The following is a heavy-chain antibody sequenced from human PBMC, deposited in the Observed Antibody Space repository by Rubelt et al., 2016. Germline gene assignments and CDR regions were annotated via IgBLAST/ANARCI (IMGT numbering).Heavy chain of an antibody. CDR2: IYYSGST. V-gene: IGHV4-59*08. J-gene: IGHJ4*02. CDR3: ARGRGYCSGGSCYLYFDY. Sequence: IRQPPGKGLEWIGYIYYSGSTNYNPSLKSRVTISVDTSKNQFSLKLSSVTAADTAVYYCARGRGYCSGGSCYLYFDYWGQGTLVTVSS. D-gene: IGHD2-15*01.